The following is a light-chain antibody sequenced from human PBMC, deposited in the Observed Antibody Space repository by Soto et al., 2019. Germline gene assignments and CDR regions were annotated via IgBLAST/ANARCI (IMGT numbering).Light chain of an antibody. CDR3: QQSYRTFTT. Sequence: DIQMPQSPSSLSASVGDRVTITCRASQPLAKYLNWYQQKPGKAPHLLIYAASTLQSGVPSRFRGSGSGTDFTLTIYSLQPEDVATYYGQQSYRTFTTFGPGTKVDIK. V-gene: IGKV1-39*01. J-gene: IGKJ3*01. CDR1: QPLAKY. CDR2: AAS.